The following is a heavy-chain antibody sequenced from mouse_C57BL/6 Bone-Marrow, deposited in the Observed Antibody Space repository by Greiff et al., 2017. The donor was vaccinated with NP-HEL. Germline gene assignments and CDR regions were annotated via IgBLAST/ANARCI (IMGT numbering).Heavy chain of an antibody. D-gene: IGHD3-2*02. Sequence: VQLKQPGAELVRPGASVKLSCKASGYTFTSYWMHWVKQRPGQGLEWIGMIHPNSGSTNYNEKFKSKATLTVDKSSSTAYMQLSSLTSEDSAVYYCARSRQLRLRFAYWGQGTLVTVSA. V-gene: IGHV1-64*01. CDR1: GYTFTSYW. CDR3: ARSRQLRLRFAY. CDR2: IHPNSGST. J-gene: IGHJ3*01.